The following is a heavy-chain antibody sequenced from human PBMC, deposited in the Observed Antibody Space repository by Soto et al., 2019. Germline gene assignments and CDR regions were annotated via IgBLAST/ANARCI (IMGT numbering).Heavy chain of an antibody. J-gene: IGHJ5*01. D-gene: IGHD3-3*02. CDR1: GFTVSSYG. Sequence: EVQLVESGGGLGEPGGSLRVSCAASGFTVSSYGMHWVRQAPGKALVWVSRINSDGSSTFYADSVKGRFTISRDNAKNTLYLQMNSLRAEDTAVYYCARHLAGNSDSWGQVTLGTVAS. V-gene: IGHV3-74*01. CDR3: ARHLAGNSDS. CDR2: INSDGSST.